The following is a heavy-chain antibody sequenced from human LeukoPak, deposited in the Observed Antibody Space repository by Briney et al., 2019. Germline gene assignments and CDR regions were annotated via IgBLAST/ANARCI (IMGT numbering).Heavy chain of an antibody. CDR2: IYHRGNT. CDR3: ASSPDDYGDYAAGNWFDP. CDR1: GGSISSSGYY. Sequence: PSETLSLTCNVSGGSISSSGYYWGWIRQPPGKGLEWIGNIYHRGNTYYNSSLKSRVTISIDATKNQFSLKLTSVIDADTAVYYCASSPDDYGDYAAGNWFDPWGQGTLVTVSS. D-gene: IGHD4-17*01. V-gene: IGHV4-39*01. J-gene: IGHJ5*02.